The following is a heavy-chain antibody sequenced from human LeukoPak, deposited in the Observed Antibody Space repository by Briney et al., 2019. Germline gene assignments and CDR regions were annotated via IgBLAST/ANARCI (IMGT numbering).Heavy chain of an antibody. CDR1: GYTFTDYA. CDR2: VNTNTGNP. V-gene: IGHV7-4-1*02. Sequence: ASVKASCKPSGYTFTDYAINWVRQAPGQGLEYMGWVNTNTGNPTYARGFTGRFVFSSDSSVSTAYLQITSLKADDSAIYFCASCNDSSGYFAYWGQGTLVTVSS. D-gene: IGHD3-22*01. J-gene: IGHJ4*02. CDR3: ASCNDSSGYFAY.